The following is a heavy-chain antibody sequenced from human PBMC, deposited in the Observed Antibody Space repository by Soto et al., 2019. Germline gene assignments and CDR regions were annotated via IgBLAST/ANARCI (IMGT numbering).Heavy chain of an antibody. CDR3: AKVVSYGLSIWRYWDY. V-gene: IGHV3-23*01. CDR1: GFTFSSYA. D-gene: IGHD2-15*01. J-gene: IGHJ4*02. Sequence: GGSLRLSCAASGFTFSSYAMSWVRQAPGKGLEWVSAISGSGGSTYYADSVKGRFTISRDNSKNTLYLQMNSLRAEDTAVYYCAKVVSYGLSIWRYWDYWGQGTLVTVSS. CDR2: ISGSGGST.